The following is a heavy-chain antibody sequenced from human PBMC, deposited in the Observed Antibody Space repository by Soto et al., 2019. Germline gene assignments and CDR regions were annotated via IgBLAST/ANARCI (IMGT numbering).Heavy chain of an antibody. CDR3: AREGCSSTSCYNYYYNGMDV. J-gene: IGHJ6*02. CDR1: GYTFTSYA. CDR2: INAGNGNT. V-gene: IGHV1-3*01. Sequence: ASVKVSCKASGYTFTSYAMHWLRQAPGQRLEWMGWINAGNGNTKYSQKFQGRVTITRDTSASTAYMELSSLRSEDTAVYYCAREGCSSTSCYNYYYNGMDVWGQGTTVTVSS. D-gene: IGHD2-2*02.